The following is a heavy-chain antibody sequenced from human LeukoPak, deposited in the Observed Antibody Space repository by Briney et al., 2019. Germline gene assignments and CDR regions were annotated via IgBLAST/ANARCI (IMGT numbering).Heavy chain of an antibody. CDR1: GGSISSSSYF. J-gene: IGHJ4*02. Sequence: SETLSLTCTVSGGSISSSSYFRGWIRQPPGKGLDWIGSIYYSGSTYYNPSLESRVTISVDTSKNQFSLKLNSVTAADTAVYYCARHGGLKYGGYEKRFDYWGQGTLVTVSS. D-gene: IGHD5-12*01. V-gene: IGHV4-39*01. CDR3: ARHGGLKYGGYEKRFDY. CDR2: IYYSGST.